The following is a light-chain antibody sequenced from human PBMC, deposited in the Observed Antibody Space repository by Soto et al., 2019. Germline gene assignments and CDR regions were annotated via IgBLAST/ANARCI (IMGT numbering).Light chain of an antibody. Sequence: IQLTQSPSSLSASVGDRVTITCRAGQDISSALAWYQQKPGKVPKLLLYDASSLDAGVPSRFSGSGSGTDFTLSITSLGPEDFATYYCQQFNDFPLTFGGGTKVQIK. CDR1: QDISSA. CDR3: QQFNDFPLT. V-gene: IGKV1D-13*01. CDR2: DAS. J-gene: IGKJ4*01.